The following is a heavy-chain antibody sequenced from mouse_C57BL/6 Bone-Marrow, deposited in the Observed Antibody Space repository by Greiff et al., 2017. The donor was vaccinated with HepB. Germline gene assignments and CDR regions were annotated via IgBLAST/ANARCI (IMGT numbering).Heavy chain of an antibody. D-gene: IGHD1-1*01. CDR3: ARGDYYGSSYVRFAY. Sequence: VQLQQSGAELARPGASVKLSCKASGYTFTSYGISWVKQRTGQGLEWIGEIYPRSGNTYYNEKFKGKATLTADKSSSTAYMELRSLTSEDSAVYFCARGDYYGSSYVRFAYWGQGTLVTVSA. V-gene: IGHV1-81*01. CDR1: GYTFTSYG. CDR2: IYPRSGNT. J-gene: IGHJ3*01.